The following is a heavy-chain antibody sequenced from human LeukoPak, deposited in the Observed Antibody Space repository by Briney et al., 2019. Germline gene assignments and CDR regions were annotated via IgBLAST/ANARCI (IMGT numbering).Heavy chain of an antibody. V-gene: IGHV5-51*01. J-gene: IGHJ1*01. CDR3: VRRYYDTEYIQY. CDR1: GYTFTTYW. CDR2: IYPGDSDT. Sequence: GESLKISCKGSGYTFTTYWFGWVRQMPGKGLEWMEIIYPGDSDTRYSPSFQGQVTISADKSISTAYLQASSLKASDTVLYDCVRRYYDTEYIQYWGQGTLVTVSS. D-gene: IGHD3-3*01.